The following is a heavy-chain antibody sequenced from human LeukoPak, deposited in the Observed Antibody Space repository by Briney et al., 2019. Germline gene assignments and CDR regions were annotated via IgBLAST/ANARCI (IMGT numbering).Heavy chain of an antibody. J-gene: IGHJ6*03. V-gene: IGHV3-21*01. CDR1: GFTFTDYS. CDR2: ISTVSTYT. D-gene: IGHD6-25*01. CDR3: VRDGSGFYYYYYMDV. Sequence: PGGSLRLSCATSGFTFTDYSMTWVRQAPGKGLEWVSSISTVSTYTFYSDSVKGRFTIYRDNRKNTLYLQMSSLSAEDTAVYYCVRDGSGFYYYYYMDVWGRGTAVTVSS.